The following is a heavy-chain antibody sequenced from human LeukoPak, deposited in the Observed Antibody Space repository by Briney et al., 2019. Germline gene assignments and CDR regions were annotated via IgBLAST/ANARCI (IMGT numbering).Heavy chain of an antibody. CDR1: GGSISSSSYY. D-gene: IGHD3-9*01. V-gene: IGHV4-39*01. CDR3: ARQNRRGYDILTGYRPADY. J-gene: IGHJ4*02. Sequence: PSETLSLTCTVSGGSISSSSYYWGWIRQPPGKGLEGIGSIYYSGSTYYNPSLKSRVTISVDTSTNQFSLKLSSVTAADTAVYYCARQNRRGYDILTGYRPADYWGQGTLVTVSS. CDR2: IYYSGST.